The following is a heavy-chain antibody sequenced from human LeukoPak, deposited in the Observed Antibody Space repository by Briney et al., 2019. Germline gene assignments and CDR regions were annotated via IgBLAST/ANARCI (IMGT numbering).Heavy chain of an antibody. CDR1: GGSISNYY. CDR2: IYYTGNT. J-gene: IGHJ6*03. Sequence: PSETLSLTCTVSGGSISNYYWNWIRQPPGKGLEWIGYIYYTGNTNYNPSLKSRVTISVDTSKNQFSLKLSSVTAADTAVYYCARGGGYCSSTSCYSNEAYYYYYYMDVWGKGTTVTVSS. CDR3: ARGGGYCSSTSCYSNEAYYYYYYMDV. V-gene: IGHV4-59*12. D-gene: IGHD2-2*01.